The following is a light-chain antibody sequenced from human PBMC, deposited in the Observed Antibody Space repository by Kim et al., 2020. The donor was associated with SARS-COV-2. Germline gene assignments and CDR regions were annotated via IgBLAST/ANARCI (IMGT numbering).Light chain of an antibody. Sequence: GQSATLSCTVTSSDIGNDNFVSWSQQHPGKAPKLLIYDVSKRPSGVSDRFSGSKSGNTASLTISGLQAEDEADYYCSSHIGSSTWVFGGGTKLTVL. CDR2: DVS. CDR1: SSDIGNDNF. J-gene: IGLJ3*02. CDR3: SSHIGSSTWV. V-gene: IGLV2-14*04.